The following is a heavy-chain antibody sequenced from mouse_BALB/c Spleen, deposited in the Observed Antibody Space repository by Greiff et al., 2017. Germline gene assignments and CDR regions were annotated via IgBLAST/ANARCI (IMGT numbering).Heavy chain of an antibody. V-gene: IGHV1S81*02. CDR1: GYTFTSYY. J-gene: IGHJ2*01. D-gene: IGHD2-1*01. Sequence: QVQLKQSGAELVKPGASVKLSCKASGYTFTSYYMYWVKQRPGQGLEWIGEINPSNGGTNFNEKFKSKATLTVDKSSSTAYMQLSSLTSEDSAVYYCTRRGIYYGIFDYWGQGTTLTVSS. CDR2: INPSNGGT. CDR3: TRRGIYYGIFDY.